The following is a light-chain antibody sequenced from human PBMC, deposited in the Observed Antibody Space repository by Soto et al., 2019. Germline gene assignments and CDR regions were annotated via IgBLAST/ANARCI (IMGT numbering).Light chain of an antibody. CDR3: TSFTSSSTQS. Sequence: QSLLTQPASVSGSPGQSITISCTGTSGDVDAFDYVSWYQQHPGKAPKLMIFEVSDRPSGVSDRFSGSKSGSTASLTISGLQAEDEADYFCTSFTSSSTQSFGNGTKVTVL. V-gene: IGLV2-14*01. J-gene: IGLJ1*01. CDR1: SGDVDAFDY. CDR2: EVS.